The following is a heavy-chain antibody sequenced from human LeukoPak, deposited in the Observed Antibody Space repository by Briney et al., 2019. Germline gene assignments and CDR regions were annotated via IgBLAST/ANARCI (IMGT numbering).Heavy chain of an antibody. D-gene: IGHD3-10*01. V-gene: IGHV4-59*02. Sequence: SETLSLTCTVSGGSVSNYYWSWIRQSPGKGLEWIGYIYYTETSYNPSLKSRVTISADTSKNQFSLKLYSVTAADTAVYYCARDTGYGSGSYSDWGQGTLVTVSS. CDR2: IYYTET. CDR1: GGSVSNYY. J-gene: IGHJ4*02. CDR3: ARDTGYGSGSYSD.